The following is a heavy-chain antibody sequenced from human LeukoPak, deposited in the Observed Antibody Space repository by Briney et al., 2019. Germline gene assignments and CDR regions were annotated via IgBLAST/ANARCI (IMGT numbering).Heavy chain of an antibody. CDR1: GGSFSGYY. CDR3: VRAGVELRRALFDY. J-gene: IGHJ4*02. CDR2: INHSGST. Sequence: SETLSLTCAVYGGSFSGYYWSWIRQPPGKGLEWIGEINHSGSTNYNPSLKSRVTISVATSKNQFSLKLSSVTAADTAVYYCVRAGVELRRALFDYWGQGTLVTVSS. D-gene: IGHD3-3*01. V-gene: IGHV4-34*01.